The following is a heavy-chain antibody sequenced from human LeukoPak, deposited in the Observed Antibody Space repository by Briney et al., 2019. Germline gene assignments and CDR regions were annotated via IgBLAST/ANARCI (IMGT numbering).Heavy chain of an antibody. J-gene: IGHJ6*03. CDR2: IYTSGST. Sequence: SQTLSLTCTVSGGSISSGSYYWSWIRQPAGKGLEWIGRIYTSGSTNYNPSLKSRVTISVDTSKNQFSLKLSSVTAADTAVYYCARGETYYDFWTGGYYYYMDVGGKGTTVTVSS. CDR1: GGSISSGSYY. CDR3: ARGETYYDFWTGGYYYYMDV. D-gene: IGHD3-3*01. V-gene: IGHV4-61*02.